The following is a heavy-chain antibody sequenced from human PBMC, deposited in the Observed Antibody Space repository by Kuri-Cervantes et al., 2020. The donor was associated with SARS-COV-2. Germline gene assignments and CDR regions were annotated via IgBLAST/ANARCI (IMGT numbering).Heavy chain of an antibody. D-gene: IGHD5-18*01. CDR3: ARQIQPSLYYYYGMDV. Sequence: GSLRLSCTVSGASINSYFWSWIRQPPGKGLEWIGEINHSGSTNYNPSLKSRVIMSVDTSKNQFSLKLSSVTAADTAVYYCARQIQPSLYYYYGMDVWGQGTTVTVSS. J-gene: IGHJ6*02. CDR2: INHSGST. V-gene: IGHV4-34*01. CDR1: GASINSYF.